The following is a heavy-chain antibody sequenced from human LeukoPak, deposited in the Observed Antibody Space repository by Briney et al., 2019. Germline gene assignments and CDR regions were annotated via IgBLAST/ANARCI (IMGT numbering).Heavy chain of an antibody. D-gene: IGHD1-7*01. CDR3: TRRTLGSGTTLGY. Sequence: ASVRVSCKASAYTFTSYDINWVRQATGQGLEWMGWMNPSSGNTGYAQKFQGRVTLTRNTSISTAYMDLSSLRSDDTAVYYCTRRTLGSGTTLGYWGQGTLVTVSS. CDR1: AYTFTSYD. J-gene: IGHJ4*02. V-gene: IGHV1-8*01. CDR2: MNPSSGNT.